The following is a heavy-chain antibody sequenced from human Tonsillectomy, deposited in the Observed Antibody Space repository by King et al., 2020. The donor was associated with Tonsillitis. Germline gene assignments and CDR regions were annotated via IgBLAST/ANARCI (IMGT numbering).Heavy chain of an antibody. CDR2: IIPILGIA. CDR3: ARGVDNSGWYSFDY. Sequence: VQLVQSGAEVKKPGSSVKVSCKASGGTFSSYALSWVRQAPGQGLEWMGRIIPILGIANYAQQFQGRVTITADKSTSTAHMELSSLRSEDTAVYYCARGVDNSGWYSFDYWGQGTLVTVSS. CDR1: GGTFSSYA. J-gene: IGHJ4*02. D-gene: IGHD6-19*01. V-gene: IGHV1-69*04.